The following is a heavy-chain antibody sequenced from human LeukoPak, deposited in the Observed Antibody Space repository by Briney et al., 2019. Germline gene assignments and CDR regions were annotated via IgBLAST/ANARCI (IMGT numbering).Heavy chain of an antibody. CDR2: INHSGST. D-gene: IGHD6-13*01. Sequence: PSETLSLTCAVYGGSFSGYYWSWIRQPPGKGLEWIGEINHSGSTNYNPSLKSRVTISVDTSKNQFSLKLSSVTAADTAVYYCARGVRSSWYVPFDYWGQGTLVTVSS. V-gene: IGHV4-34*01. J-gene: IGHJ4*02. CDR3: ARGVRSSWYVPFDY. CDR1: GGSFSGYY.